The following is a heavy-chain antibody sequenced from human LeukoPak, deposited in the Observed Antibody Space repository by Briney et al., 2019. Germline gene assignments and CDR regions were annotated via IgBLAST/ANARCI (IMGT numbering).Heavy chain of an antibody. CDR3: AKAIQSLGYDFWSGYSYMDV. J-gene: IGHJ6*03. D-gene: IGHD3-3*01. CDR1: GFTFDDYA. V-gene: IGHV3-9*01. CDR2: ISWNSGSI. Sequence: GGSLRLSCAASGFTFDDYAMHWVRQAPGKGLEWVSGISWNSGSIGYADSVKGRFTISRDNAKNSLYLQMNSLRAEDTALYYCAKAIQSLGYDFWSGYSYMDVWGKGTAVTVSS.